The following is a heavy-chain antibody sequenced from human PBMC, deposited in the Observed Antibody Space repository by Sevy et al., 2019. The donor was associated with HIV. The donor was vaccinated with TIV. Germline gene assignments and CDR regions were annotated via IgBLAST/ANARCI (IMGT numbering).Heavy chain of an antibody. V-gene: IGHV3-30*04. CDR2: ISYDGSNK. CDR1: GFTFSSYA. J-gene: IGHJ6*02. D-gene: IGHD2-2*01. CDR3: ASNLIRVVVPAAPPGYYYGMDV. Sequence: GGSLRLSCAASGFTFSSYAMHWVRQAPGKGLEWVAVISYDGSNKYYADSVKGRFTISRDNSKNTLYLQMNSLRAEDTAGYYCASNLIRVVVPAAPPGYYYGMDVWGQGTTVTVSS.